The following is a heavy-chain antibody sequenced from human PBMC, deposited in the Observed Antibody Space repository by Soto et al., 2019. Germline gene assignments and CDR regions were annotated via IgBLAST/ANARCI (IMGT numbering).Heavy chain of an antibody. CDR3: ARAYDFWSGYYGAFDI. D-gene: IGHD3-3*01. Sequence: GGSLRLSCAASGFTFSSYSMNWVRQAPGKGLEWFSSISSSSSYIYYADSVKGRFTISRDNAKNSLYLQMNSLRAEDTAVYYCARAYDFWSGYYGAFDIWGQGTMVTVSS. V-gene: IGHV3-21*01. CDR2: ISSSSSYI. CDR1: GFTFSSYS. J-gene: IGHJ3*02.